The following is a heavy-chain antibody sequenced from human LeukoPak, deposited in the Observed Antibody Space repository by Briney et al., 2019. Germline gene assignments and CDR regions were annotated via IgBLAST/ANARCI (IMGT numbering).Heavy chain of an antibody. CDR3: ARGPRITIFGVVMANDAFD. J-gene: IGHJ3*02. D-gene: IGHD3-3*01. CDR1: GYMFTGYY. Sequence: GASVKVSCKASGYMFTGYYMHWVRQAPGQGLEWMGWINPKSGGTVYAQKFQGRVTMTRDTSSSTAYMELSRLRFDDTVVYYCARGPRITIFGVVMANDAFDMGPRDNGHRLF. CDR2: INPKSGGT. V-gene: IGHV1-2*02.